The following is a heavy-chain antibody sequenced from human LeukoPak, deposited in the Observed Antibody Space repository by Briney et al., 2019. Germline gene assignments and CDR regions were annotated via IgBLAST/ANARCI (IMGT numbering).Heavy chain of an antibody. CDR2: INHSGST. CDR3: ARLRYQQQLRGWFDP. D-gene: IGHD6-13*01. Sequence: SETLSLTCAVYGGSFSGYYWSWIRQPPGKGLEWIGEINHSGSTNYNPSLKSRVTISVDTSKNQFSLKLSSVTAADTAVYYCARLRYQQQLRGWFDPWGQGTLVTVSS. V-gene: IGHV4-34*01. CDR1: GGSFSGYY. J-gene: IGHJ5*02.